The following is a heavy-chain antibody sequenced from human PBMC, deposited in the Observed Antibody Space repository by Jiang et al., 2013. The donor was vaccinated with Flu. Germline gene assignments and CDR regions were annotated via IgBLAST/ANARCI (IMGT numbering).Heavy chain of an antibody. CDR3: AAPLRPYYYDSSGYPTFGMDV. CDR2: IIPIFGTA. J-gene: IGHJ6*02. CDR1: GGTFSSYA. D-gene: IGHD3-22*01. V-gene: IGHV1-69*06. Sequence: GAEVKKPGSSVKVSCKASGGTFSSYAISWVRQAPGRGLEWMGGIIPIFGTANYAQKFQGRVTITADKSTSTAYMELSSLRSEDTAVYYCAAPLRPYYYDSSGYPTFGMDVWGQGTTVTVSS.